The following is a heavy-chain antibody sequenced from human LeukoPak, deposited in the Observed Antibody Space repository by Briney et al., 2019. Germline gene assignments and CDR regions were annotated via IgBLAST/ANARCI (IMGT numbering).Heavy chain of an antibody. CDR1: GFTFSSYG. CDR2: MSYDGSNK. Sequence: GRSLRLSCAASGFTFSSYGMHWVRQAPGKGLEWVAVMSYDGSNKYYADSVKGRFTISRDNSKNTLYLQMNSLRAEDTAVYYCAKDATYDFWSGYGPPRDWFDPWGQGTLVTASS. CDR3: AKDATYDFWSGYGPPRDWFDP. J-gene: IGHJ5*02. V-gene: IGHV3-30*18. D-gene: IGHD3-3*01.